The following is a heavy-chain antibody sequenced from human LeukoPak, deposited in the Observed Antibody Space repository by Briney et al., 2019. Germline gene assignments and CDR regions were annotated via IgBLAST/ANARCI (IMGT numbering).Heavy chain of an antibody. Sequence: SETLSLTCTVSGGSISSYYWSWIRQPPGKGLEWIGYVYYSGTTNYNPSLKRRVTISVDTSKNQFSLKLKYVTAADTAVYYCARERGDTAAPDAFDIWGQGTIVTVSS. J-gene: IGHJ3*02. CDR2: VYYSGTT. V-gene: IGHV4-59*01. CDR3: ARERGDTAAPDAFDI. D-gene: IGHD5-18*01. CDR1: GGSISSYY.